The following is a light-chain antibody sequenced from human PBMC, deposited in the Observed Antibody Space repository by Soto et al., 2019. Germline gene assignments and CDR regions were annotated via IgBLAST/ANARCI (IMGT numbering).Light chain of an antibody. V-gene: IGLV2-8*01. CDR3: SSYVGSNNFV. Sequence: QSVLTQPPSASGSPGQSVTISCTGTSSDVGGYNYVSWYQQHPGKAPKLMIYEVSKRPSGVPDRFSGSKSDNTASLTVSGLQAEDEVDYYCSSYVGSNNFVFGTGTKLTVL. CDR2: EVS. J-gene: IGLJ1*01. CDR1: SSDVGGYNY.